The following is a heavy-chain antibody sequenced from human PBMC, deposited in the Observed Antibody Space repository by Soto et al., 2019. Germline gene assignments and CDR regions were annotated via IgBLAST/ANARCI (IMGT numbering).Heavy chain of an antibody. J-gene: IGHJ4*02. CDR1: GFTFTRYA. CDR3: AKGYSSGYYKLFDY. V-gene: IGHV3-23*01. CDR2: ISGSGDST. Sequence: GGSLRLSCGVSGFTFTRYAMSWVRQAPGNGLEWVSGISGSGDSTYYADSVKGRFTISRDNSKNTLYLQMNSLRAEDTAVYYCAKGYSSGYYKLFDYWGQGTRVTVAS. D-gene: IGHD3-22*01.